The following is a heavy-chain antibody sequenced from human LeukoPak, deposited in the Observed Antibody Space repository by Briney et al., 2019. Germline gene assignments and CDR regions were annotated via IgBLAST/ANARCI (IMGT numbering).Heavy chain of an antibody. CDR1: GFTFSSYA. CDR2: ISGSGVGT. D-gene: IGHD4-17*01. Sequence: GGSLRLSCAASGFTFSSYAMSWVRLAPGKGLEWVSGISGSGVGTYYADSVRGRFTISRDNSKNTLYLQMNSLRAEDTAVYYCAKASTTVTTGNAFDIWGQGTMITVSS. J-gene: IGHJ3*02. CDR3: AKASTTVTTGNAFDI. V-gene: IGHV3-23*01.